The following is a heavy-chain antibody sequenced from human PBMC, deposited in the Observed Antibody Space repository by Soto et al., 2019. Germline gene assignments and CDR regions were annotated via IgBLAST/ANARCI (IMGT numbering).Heavy chain of an antibody. CDR2: ISTSGGST. V-gene: IGHV3-23*01. J-gene: IGHJ4*02. CDR3: ARGQMTSTY. D-gene: IGHD2-21*02. Sequence: GSLRLSCAASGFIFSTYAISWVRQAPGKGLEWVSTISTSGGSTHYADSVTGRFTISRDNTRSTLYLQMNSLRVDDTAVYYCARGQMTSTYWGQGSLVTVSS. CDR1: GFIFSTYA.